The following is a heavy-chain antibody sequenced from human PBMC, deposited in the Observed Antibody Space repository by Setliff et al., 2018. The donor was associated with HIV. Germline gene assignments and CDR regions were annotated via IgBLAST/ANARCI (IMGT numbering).Heavy chain of an antibody. J-gene: IGHJ5*02. D-gene: IGHD3-10*01. CDR2: VSSSGST. Sequence: TSETLSLTCSVSGTSMSSYYWTWIRQSPGRGLEWIGHVSSSGSTNYNPSLESRLIISIDTSKSQISLTLTSLTTADTAVYYCARSSYYYGSGLDSWGQGTLVTVSS. CDR1: GTSMSSYY. CDR3: ARSSYYYGSGLDS. V-gene: IGHV4-59*01.